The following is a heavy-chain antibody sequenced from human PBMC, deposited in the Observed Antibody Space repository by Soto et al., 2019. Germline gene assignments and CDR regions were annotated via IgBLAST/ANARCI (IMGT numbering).Heavy chain of an antibody. J-gene: IGHJ4*02. CDR1: GGSISSGNYY. V-gene: IGHV4-30-4*01. D-gene: IGHD3-22*01. CDR2: IYYSGST. CDR3: ARVRDYDSSGYPGPCFDY. Sequence: PSETLSLTCTVSGGSISSGNYYWSWIRQPPGKGLEWIGYIYYSGSTYYNPSLKSRVTISIDTSKYQFSLKLSSVTAADTAVYYCARVRDYDSSGYPGPCFDYWGQGTLVTVSS.